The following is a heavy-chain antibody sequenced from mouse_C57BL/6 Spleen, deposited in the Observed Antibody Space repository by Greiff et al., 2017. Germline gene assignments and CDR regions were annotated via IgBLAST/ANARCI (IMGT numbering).Heavy chain of an antibody. D-gene: IGHD2-12*01. V-gene: IGHV1-82*01. J-gene: IGHJ3*01. CDR1: GYAFTSSW. CDR3: ARGDYSYPAWFDV. CDR2: IYPGDGST. Sequence: VQLQQPGPELVKPGASVKISCKASGYAFTSSWMTWVKQRPGQGLEWIGQIYPGDGSTNYNGKFKGKATLTVDTSSSTAYMQLSSLTSEDSAVYYCARGDYSYPAWFDVWGKGTLVTVSA.